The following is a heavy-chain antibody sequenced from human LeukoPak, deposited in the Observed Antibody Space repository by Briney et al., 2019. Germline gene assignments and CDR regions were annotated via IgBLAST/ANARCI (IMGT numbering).Heavy chain of an antibody. Sequence: PGGSLRLPCAASGFSFSSYWMSWVRQAPGKGLEWVANIKQDGSEKYYVDSVKGRFTISRDNAKNSLYLQVNSLRAEDTAVYYCARVVGSGWYRNYFDYWGQGTLVTVSS. D-gene: IGHD6-19*01. CDR3: ARVVGSGWYRNYFDY. CDR2: IKQDGSEK. J-gene: IGHJ4*02. V-gene: IGHV3-7*01. CDR1: GFSFSSYW.